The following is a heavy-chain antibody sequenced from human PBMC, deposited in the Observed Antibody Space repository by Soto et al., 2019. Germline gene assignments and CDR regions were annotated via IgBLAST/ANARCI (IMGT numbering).Heavy chain of an antibody. Sequence: SGGSLRLSCAASGFTFSSYGMHWVRQAPGKGLEWVAVISYDGSNKYYADSVKGRFTISRDNSKNTLYLQMNSLRAEDTAVYYCAKENWQLSGGMDVWGQGTTVTVSS. CDR2: ISYDGSNK. J-gene: IGHJ6*02. V-gene: IGHV3-30*18. CDR1: GFTFSSYG. D-gene: IGHD6-13*01. CDR3: AKENWQLSGGMDV.